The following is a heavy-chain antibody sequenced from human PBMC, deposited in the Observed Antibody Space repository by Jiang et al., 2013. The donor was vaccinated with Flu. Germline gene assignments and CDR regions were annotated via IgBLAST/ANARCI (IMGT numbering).Heavy chain of an antibody. J-gene: IGHJ4*02. CDR3: ARDRDDYGGNGDFDF. D-gene: IGHD4-23*01. CDR1: GDSISSSSYY. CDR2: IYYSGTT. V-gene: IGHV4-39*07. Sequence: PGLVKPSETLSLTCTVSGDSISSSSYYWVWIRQSPGKGLEWIGSIYYSGTTYYNPSLKSRVTISIDTSKNQFSVNLSSVTAADTAVYYCARDRDDYGGNGDFDFWGQGTLVTVSS.